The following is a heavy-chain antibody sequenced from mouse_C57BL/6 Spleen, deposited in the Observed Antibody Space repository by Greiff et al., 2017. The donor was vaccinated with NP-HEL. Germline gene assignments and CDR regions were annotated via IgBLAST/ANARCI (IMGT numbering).Heavy chain of an antibody. D-gene: IGHD1-1*01. Sequence: VQLQQPGAELVKPGASVKMSCKASGYTFTSYWITWVKQRPGQGLEWIGDIYPGSGSTNYNEKFKSKATLTVDTSSSTAYMQLSSLTSEDSAVYYCARGGRYYYGSSSYAMDYWGRGTSVTVSS. J-gene: IGHJ4*01. CDR3: ARGGRYYYGSSSYAMDY. V-gene: IGHV1-55*01. CDR2: IYPGSGST. CDR1: GYTFTSYW.